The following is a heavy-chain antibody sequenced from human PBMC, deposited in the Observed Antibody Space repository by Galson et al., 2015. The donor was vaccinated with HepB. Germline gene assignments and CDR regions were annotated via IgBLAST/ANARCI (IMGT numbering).Heavy chain of an antibody. CDR1: GFPFSNYG. V-gene: IGHV3-33*01. Sequence: SLRLSCAASGFPFSNYGMHWVRQSPGKGLEWMGVIYYDGSFTYYADSMKGRFTISRDNSKNTVNLQMNSLRAEDTAVYFCARDSGRYRNIDYWGQGTLVTISS. J-gene: IGHJ4*02. CDR3: ARDSGRYRNIDY. CDR2: IYYDGSFT. D-gene: IGHD3-10*01.